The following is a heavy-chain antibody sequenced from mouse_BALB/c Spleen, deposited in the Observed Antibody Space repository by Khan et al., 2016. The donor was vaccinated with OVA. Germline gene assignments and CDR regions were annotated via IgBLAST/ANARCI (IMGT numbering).Heavy chain of an antibody. CDR1: GFTFSSFV. J-gene: IGHJ3*01. CDR3: ANGNYGWFAY. V-gene: IGHV5-9-1*01. D-gene: IGHD2-1*01. CDR2: ISSAATYT. Sequence: EVELVESGGVLLEPGGSLKLSCAASGFTFSSFVMSWVRQTPETRLEWVATISSAATYTYYPDSVKGRFTISRDNAKNTLYLQMNRLRSDDTATYYCANGNYGWFAYWGQGTLVTVST.